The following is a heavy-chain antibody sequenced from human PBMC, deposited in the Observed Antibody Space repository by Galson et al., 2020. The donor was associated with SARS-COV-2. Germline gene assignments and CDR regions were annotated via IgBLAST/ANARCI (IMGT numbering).Heavy chain of an antibody. J-gene: IGHJ6*02. CDR2: NYSDGGT. Sequence: GGSLRLSCAASGFTVSSNYMSWVRQAPRKGLEWVSINYSDGGTYYADSVKGRFTVSRDSSKNTLYLHMNSLRAEDTALYYCATSITGGGMDVWGQGTTVTVSS. V-gene: IGHV3-53*01. D-gene: IGHD1-20*01. CDR1: GFTVSSNY. CDR3: ATSITGGGMDV.